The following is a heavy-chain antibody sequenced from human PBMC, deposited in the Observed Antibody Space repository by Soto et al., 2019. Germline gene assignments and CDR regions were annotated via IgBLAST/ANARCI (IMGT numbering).Heavy chain of an antibody. J-gene: IGHJ5*02. CDR3: AKDPGAAGTAWFDP. D-gene: IGHD6-13*01. V-gene: IGHV1-69*13. CDR1: GGTFSSYA. Sequence: GASVKVSCKASGGTFSSYAISWVRQAPGQGLEWMGGIIPIFGTANYAQKFQGRVTITADESTSTAYMELSSLRSEDTAVYYCAKDPGAAGTAWFDPWGQGTLVTVSS. CDR2: IIPIFGTA.